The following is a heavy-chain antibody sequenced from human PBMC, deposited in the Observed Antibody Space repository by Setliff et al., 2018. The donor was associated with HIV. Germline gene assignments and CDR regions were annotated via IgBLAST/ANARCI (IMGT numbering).Heavy chain of an antibody. CDR1: GGTFNNYV. D-gene: IGHD6-6*01. V-gene: IGHV1-69*11. CDR3: SKVSEHRTSSGSFYYYMDV. Sequence: SVKVSCKAAGGTFNNYVFSWVRKAPGRGLEWIGTIIPILDTTNYAQKFQGRVTITADDSTSTVYMEVRSLRSADTAVYYCSKVSEHRTSSGSFYYYMDVWGEGTTVTVSS. J-gene: IGHJ6*03. CDR2: IIPILDTT.